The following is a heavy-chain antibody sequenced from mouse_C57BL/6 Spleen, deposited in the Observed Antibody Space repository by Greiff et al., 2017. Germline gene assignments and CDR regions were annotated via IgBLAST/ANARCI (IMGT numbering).Heavy chain of an antibody. V-gene: IGHV5-16*01. D-gene: IGHD1-1*01. CDR1: GFTFSDYY. J-gene: IGHJ2*01. Sequence: EVQVVESEAGLVQPGSSMKLSCTASGFTFSDYYMAWVRQIPEQGLEWVANINYDGSSTYYLESLKSRFILSGDKATNILYLQMSRLKSEDTATYYCARLYYSSYCDYWGQGTTLTVSS. CDR3: ARLYYSSYCDY. CDR2: INYDGSST.